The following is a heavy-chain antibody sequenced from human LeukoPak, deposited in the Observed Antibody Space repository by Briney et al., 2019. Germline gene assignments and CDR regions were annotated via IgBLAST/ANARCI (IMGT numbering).Heavy chain of an antibody. V-gene: IGHV4-59*11. J-gene: IGHJ4*02. D-gene: IGHD5-18*01. CDR2: LFDSVRT. CDR1: GGSITSHY. CDR3: ATIKRGSIFGYFDF. Sequence: SESLSLTCTVSGGSITSHYWSWVRQPPGKGLEWIAYLFDSVRTKDNPSLKSRLTLSADTSKNQFSLRLNSVTAADTAVYYCATIKRGSIFGYFDFWGQGIKVTVSS.